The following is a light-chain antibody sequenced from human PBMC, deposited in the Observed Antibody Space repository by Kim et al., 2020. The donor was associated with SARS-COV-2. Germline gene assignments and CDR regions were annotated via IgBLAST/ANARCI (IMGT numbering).Light chain of an antibody. Sequence: IMMTQSLATLSVSPGERATLSCRASQSVSSSLAWYQQKPGQAPRLLFYGASTRATGIPARFSGSGSGTEFSLTINSLQSEDFAVYYCHQYNNWPYTLGQGTKLEI. J-gene: IGKJ2*01. CDR3: HQYNNWPYT. V-gene: IGKV3-15*01. CDR1: QSVSSS. CDR2: GAS.